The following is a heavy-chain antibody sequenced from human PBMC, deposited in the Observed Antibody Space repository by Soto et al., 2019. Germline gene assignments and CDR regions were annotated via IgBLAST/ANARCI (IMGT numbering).Heavy chain of an antibody. CDR1: GFPFSDFY. J-gene: IGHJ4*02. CDR2: ISGRGGTI. V-gene: IGHV3-11*01. Sequence: KPGGSLRLSCAASGFPFSDFYMTWIRRAPGRGLECLSYISGRGGTIYYADSVKGRFTISRDNAKNSLDLQMDGLRADDTGVYYCARTTWELGVRFDYWGQGALVTVSS. CDR3: ARTTWELGVRFDY. D-gene: IGHD1-26*01.